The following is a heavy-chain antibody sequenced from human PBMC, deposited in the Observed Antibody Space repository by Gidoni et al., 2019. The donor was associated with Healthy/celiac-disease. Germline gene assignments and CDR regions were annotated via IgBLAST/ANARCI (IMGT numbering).Heavy chain of an antibody. CDR3: ARDSPYGSGSYYSYYYGMDV. D-gene: IGHD3-10*01. CDR1: GFTFSSYW. J-gene: IGHJ6*02. V-gene: IGHV3-7*05. Sequence: EVQLVESGGGLVQPGGSLRLSCAASGFTFSSYWMSWVRQAPGKGLEWVANIKQDGSEKYYVDSVKGRFTISRDNAKNSLYLQMNSLRAEDTAVYYCARDSPYGSGSYYSYYYGMDVWGQGTTVTVSS. CDR2: IKQDGSEK.